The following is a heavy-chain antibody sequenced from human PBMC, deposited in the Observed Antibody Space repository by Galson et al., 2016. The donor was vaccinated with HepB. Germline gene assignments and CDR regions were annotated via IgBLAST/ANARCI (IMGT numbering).Heavy chain of an antibody. J-gene: IGHJ4*02. CDR1: GFTFSSYA. Sequence: SLRLSCAASGFTFSSYAMRWVRQAPGKGLEWVSAITGSGDSAYYADSVKGRFTISRDNSKNTLCLQMHSLKADYTAIYYCAKDRHFWSGYYVCFDSWGQGTLVTVSS. V-gene: IGHV3-23*01. CDR2: ITGSGDSA. CDR3: AKDRHFWSGYYVCFDS. D-gene: IGHD3-3*02.